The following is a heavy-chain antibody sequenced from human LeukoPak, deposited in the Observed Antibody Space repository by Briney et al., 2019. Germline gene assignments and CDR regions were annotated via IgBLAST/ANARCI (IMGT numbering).Heavy chain of an antibody. CDR1: GGSISSGGYY. V-gene: IGHV4-31*03. D-gene: IGHD3-22*01. CDR3: ARFYYDSSGSFDY. Sequence: SQTLSLTCTVSGGSISSGGYYWSWIRQHPGKGLEWIGYIYYNGYTYYNPSLKGRFTISVDTSKNQFSLKLSSVTAADTAVYYCARFYYDSSGSFDYWGQGTLVTVSS. CDR2: IYYNGYT. J-gene: IGHJ4*02.